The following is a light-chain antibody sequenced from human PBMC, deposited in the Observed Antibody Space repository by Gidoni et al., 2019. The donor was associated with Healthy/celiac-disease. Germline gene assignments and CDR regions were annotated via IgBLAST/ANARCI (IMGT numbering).Light chain of an antibody. Sequence: QSSLTQPASGSGSPGQSITISCNGTSSDVGGYNYVSWYQQHPGKAPKLMIYDVSNRPSGVSNRFSGSKSGNTASLTISGLQAEDEADYYCSSYTSSSTVVFGGGTKLTVL. CDR2: DVS. CDR3: SSYTSSSTVV. V-gene: IGLV2-14*03. J-gene: IGLJ2*01. CDR1: SSDVGGYNY.